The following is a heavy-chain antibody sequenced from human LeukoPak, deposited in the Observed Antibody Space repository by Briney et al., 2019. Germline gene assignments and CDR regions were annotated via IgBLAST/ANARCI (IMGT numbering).Heavy chain of an antibody. J-gene: IGHJ2*01. V-gene: IGHV3-21*01. CDR2: IGSVGTYV. CDR3: ARPNRTYRYFGP. Sequence: PGGSLRLSCAASGFTFSSYSMTWVCQVPGNGLEWVSSIGSVGTYVYYADSLKGRITVSGDNAKNSLYLQMDSLRAEDTALYYCARPNRTYRYFGPWGRGTLVTVSS. D-gene: IGHD3-16*02. CDR1: GFTFSSYS.